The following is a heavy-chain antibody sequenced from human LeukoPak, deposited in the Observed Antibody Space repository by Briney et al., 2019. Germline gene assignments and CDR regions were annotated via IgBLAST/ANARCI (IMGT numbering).Heavy chain of an antibody. Sequence: GGSLKLSCAASGFTFSGSAMHWVRQPSGKGLGWVGVIRSKANSYATAYAASVKGRFTISRDDSKNTAYLQMNSLKTEDTAVYYCTRLPNYGDNWFDPWGQGTLVTVSS. J-gene: IGHJ5*02. V-gene: IGHV3-73*01. CDR2: IRSKANSYAT. CDR3: TRLPNYGDNWFDP. D-gene: IGHD3-16*01. CDR1: GFTFSGSA.